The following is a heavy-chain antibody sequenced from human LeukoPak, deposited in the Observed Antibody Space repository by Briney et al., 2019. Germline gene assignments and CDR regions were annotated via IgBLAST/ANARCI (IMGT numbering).Heavy chain of an antibody. CDR1: GYTFTSYY. D-gene: IGHD2-15*01. CDR2: INPSGGST. CDR3: ARTALYCRGGSCFLDY. V-gene: IGHV1-46*01. Sequence: VASAKVSCKASGYTFTSYYMHWVRQAPGQGLEWMGIINPSGGSTSYAQKFQGRVTMTRDTSTSTVYMELSSLRSEDTAVYYCARTALYCRGGSCFLDYWGQGTLVTVSS. J-gene: IGHJ4*02.